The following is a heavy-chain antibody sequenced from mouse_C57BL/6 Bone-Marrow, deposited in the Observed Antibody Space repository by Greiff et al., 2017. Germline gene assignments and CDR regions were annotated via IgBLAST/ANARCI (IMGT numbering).Heavy chain of an antibody. Sequence: EVKLVESGGDLVKPGGSLKLSCAASGFTFSSYGMSWVRQTPDKRLEWVATISSGGSSIYYPDSVKGRFTIYRDNAKNTLYLQMSMLKSKDTAMYYGARRPYYDVYAMDYWGQGTSVTVSS. CDR3: ARRPYYDVYAMDY. CDR2: ISSGGSSI. CDR1: GFTFSSYG. J-gene: IGHJ4*01. V-gene: IGHV5-6*02. D-gene: IGHD2-4*01.